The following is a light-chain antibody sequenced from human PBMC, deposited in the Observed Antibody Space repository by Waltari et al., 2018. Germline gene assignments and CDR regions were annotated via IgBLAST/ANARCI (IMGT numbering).Light chain of an antibody. Sequence: QSVLTQAPSVFGAPGQRVTISCSGGSPNIGAGYDLHWYQQLPGTTPKLLIYGNDNRPSGVPDRFSASKSGTSASLAITGLQADDEAIYFCQSYDDSLRASVFGGGARLTVL. CDR3: QSYDDSLRASV. CDR1: SPNIGAGYD. J-gene: IGLJ2*01. V-gene: IGLV1-40*01. CDR2: GND.